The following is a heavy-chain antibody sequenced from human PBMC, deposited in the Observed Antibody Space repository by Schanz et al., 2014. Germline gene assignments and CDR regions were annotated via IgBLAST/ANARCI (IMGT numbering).Heavy chain of an antibody. J-gene: IGHJ6*02. CDR3: ARARYGLDV. CDR2: IHSTGGTT. Sequence: QVQLVQSGSELKKPGASVKVSCKASEYTFTRHYMHWVRQAPGQGLEWMGIIHSTGGTTSHAQKFQGRVTMTKDTSINTVYMELSTLTSDDTAVYYCARARYGLDVWGQGTTVTVSS. V-gene: IGHV1-46*01. CDR1: EYTFTRHY.